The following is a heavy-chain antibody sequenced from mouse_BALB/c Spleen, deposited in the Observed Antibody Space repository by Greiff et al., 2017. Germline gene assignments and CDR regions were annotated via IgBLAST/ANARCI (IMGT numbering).Heavy chain of an antibody. J-gene: IGHJ2*01. D-gene: IGHD1-2*01. CDR3: ARRGDHYYGSFDY. CDR2: IYPGDGDT. CDR1: GYAFSSYW. V-gene: IGHV1-80*01. Sequence: QVQLQQSGAELVRPGSSVKISCTASGYAFSSYWMNWVKQRPGQGLEWIGQIYPGDGDTNYNGKFKGKATLTADKSSSTAYMQLSSLTSEDSAVYYCARRGDHYYGSFDYWGQGTTLTVSS.